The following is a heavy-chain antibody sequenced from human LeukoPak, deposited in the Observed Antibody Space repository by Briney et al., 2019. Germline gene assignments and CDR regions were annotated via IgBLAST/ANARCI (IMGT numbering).Heavy chain of an antibody. V-gene: IGHV5-51*01. D-gene: IGHD3-22*01. CDR2: IYPGDSDT. CDR1: GYRFTSYW. Sequence: GESLKISCKGSGYRFTSYWIGWVRQMPGKGLEWMGIIYPGDSDTRYSPSFQGQVTISADKSISTPYLQWSSLKASDTAMYYCATGPYYYDSSGYSVPDYWGQGTLVTVSS. CDR3: ATGPYYYDSSGYSVPDY. J-gene: IGHJ4*02.